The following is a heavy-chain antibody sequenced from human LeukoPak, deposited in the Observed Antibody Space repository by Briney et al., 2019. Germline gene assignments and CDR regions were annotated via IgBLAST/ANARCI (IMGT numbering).Heavy chain of an antibody. J-gene: IGHJ4*02. V-gene: IGHV4-59*11. CDR2: IYYSGTT. D-gene: IGHD3-10*01. CDR1: GGSISSQY. CDR3: AGRAYGSGGMY. Sequence: PETLSLTCTVSGGSISSQYWIWIRQPPGKGLEWIGYIYYSGTTNYNPSLKSRVTISVDTSKNQFSLKLSSVTAADTAVYYCAGRAYGSGGMYWGRGTLVTVSS.